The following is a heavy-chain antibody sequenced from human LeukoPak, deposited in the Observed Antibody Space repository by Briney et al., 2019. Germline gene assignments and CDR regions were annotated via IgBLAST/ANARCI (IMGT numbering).Heavy chain of an antibody. CDR3: AKDRDDYVWGSYLGAFDI. J-gene: IGHJ3*02. CDR2: ISGTGGYT. CDR1: GFTFSSYA. D-gene: IGHD3-16*01. Sequence: GGSLRLSCGASGFTFSSYAMTWVRQAPGKGLEWVSAISGTGGYTYYTDSVKGRFTISRDNSKNTLYLQMNSLRAEDTAVFYCAKDRDDYVWGSYLGAFDIWGQGTMVTVSS. V-gene: IGHV3-23*01.